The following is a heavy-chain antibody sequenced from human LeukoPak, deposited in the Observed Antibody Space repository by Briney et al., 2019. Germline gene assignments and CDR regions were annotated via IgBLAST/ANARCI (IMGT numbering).Heavy chain of an antibody. J-gene: IGHJ4*02. D-gene: IGHD7-27*01. CDR1: GFTFTSYY. Sequence: GASVKVSCKASGFTFTSYYMHWVRQAPGQGLEWMGVINLSGDSTTYAQKFQGRVTMTRDTSTSTVYMQLSSLRSEDTAVYYCARDPSDLGSPHDYWGQGTLVTVSS. CDR2: INLSGDST. CDR3: ARDPSDLGSPHDY. V-gene: IGHV1-46*01.